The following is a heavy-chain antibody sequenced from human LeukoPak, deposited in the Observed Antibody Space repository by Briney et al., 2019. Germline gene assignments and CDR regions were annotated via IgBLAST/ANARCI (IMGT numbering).Heavy chain of an antibody. Sequence: GGSLRLSCVASGFTFSDYYMSWVRQAPGKGLVWVSRINSDGSITNYADSVRGRFTISRDNAKNTLYLQMNSLRAEDTAVCYCAKWVGSYRNFDYWGQGTLVTVSS. CDR2: INSDGSIT. V-gene: IGHV3-74*01. CDR1: GFTFSDYY. J-gene: IGHJ4*02. CDR3: AKWVGSYRNFDY. D-gene: IGHD1-26*01.